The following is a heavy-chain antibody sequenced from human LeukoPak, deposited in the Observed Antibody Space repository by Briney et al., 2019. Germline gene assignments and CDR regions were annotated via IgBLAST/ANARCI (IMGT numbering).Heavy chain of an antibody. CDR2: INHSGST. V-gene: IGHV4-34*01. Sequence: PSETLSLTCAVYGGSFSGYYWSWIRQPPGKGLEWIGEINHSGSTNYNPSLKSRVTISVDTSKNQFSLKLSSVTAADTAVYYCARVPGVGYYPPHFDYWGQGTLVTVSS. D-gene: IGHD3-22*01. J-gene: IGHJ4*02. CDR3: ARVPGVGYYPPHFDY. CDR1: GGSFSGYY.